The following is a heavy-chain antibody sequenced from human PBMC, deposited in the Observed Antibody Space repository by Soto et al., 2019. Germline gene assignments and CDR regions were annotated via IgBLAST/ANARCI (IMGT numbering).Heavy chain of an antibody. D-gene: IGHD3-3*01. Sequence: ASVKVSCKASGYTFTSYYMHWVRQAPGQGLEWMGIINPSGGSTSYAQKFQGRVTMTRDTSTSTVYTELSSLRSEDTAVYYCARDGFXYXFWSRSYYFDYWGQGTLVTVYS. CDR3: ARDGFXYXFWSRSYYFDY. J-gene: IGHJ4*02. CDR1: GYTFTSYY. V-gene: IGHV1-46*01. CDR2: INPSGGST.